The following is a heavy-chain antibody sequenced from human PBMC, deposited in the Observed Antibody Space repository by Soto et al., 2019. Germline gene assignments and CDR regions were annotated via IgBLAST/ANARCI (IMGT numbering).Heavy chain of an antibody. D-gene: IGHD3-3*01. CDR3: ARDPGRSVFKNGMDV. Sequence: PSETLSLTCTVSGGSISSSGFYWSWIRQLPGKGLEWIGYIYYSGSTYYNPSLKGRVTISLDTPKNQFSLNLTSVTAADTAVYYCARDPGRSVFKNGMDVWGQGTTVTVSS. V-gene: IGHV4-31*03. CDR2: IYYSGST. J-gene: IGHJ6*02. CDR1: GGSISSSGFY.